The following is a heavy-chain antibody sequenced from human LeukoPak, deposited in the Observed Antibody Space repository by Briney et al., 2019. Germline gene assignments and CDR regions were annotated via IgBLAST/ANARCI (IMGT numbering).Heavy chain of an antibody. CDR3: ASRVVPTATRSWGQYYYYGMDV. V-gene: IGHV1-8*01. CDR2: MNPNSGDT. D-gene: IGHD2-2*01. J-gene: IGHJ6*02. CDR1: GYTFTSYD. Sequence: ASVKVSCKASGYTFTSYDINWVRQATGQGLEWMGWMNPNSGDTGYAEKFQGRVTMTRDASISTAYMELSSLRSEDTAVYYCASRVVPTATRSWGQYYYYGMDVWGRGTTVTVSS.